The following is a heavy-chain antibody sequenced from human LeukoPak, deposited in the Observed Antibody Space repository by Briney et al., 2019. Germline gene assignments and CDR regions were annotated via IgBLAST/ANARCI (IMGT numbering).Heavy chain of an antibody. Sequence: PSETLSLTCTVSGGSFSNYYWSWIRQPAGKRPERIGRIYTSGSTNYNPSVKSRVTMSVDTPNNQFSLKLTSVTAADTAVYYCARQPPQYYGMDVWGQGTTVTVSS. D-gene: IGHD1-14*01. CDR2: IYTSGST. J-gene: IGHJ6*02. CDR3: ARQPPQYYGMDV. V-gene: IGHV4-4*07. CDR1: GGSFSNYY.